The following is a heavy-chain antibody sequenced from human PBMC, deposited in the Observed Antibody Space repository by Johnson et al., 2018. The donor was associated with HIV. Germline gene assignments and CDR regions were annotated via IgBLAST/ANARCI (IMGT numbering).Heavy chain of an antibody. J-gene: IGHJ3*02. V-gene: IGHV3-23*04. D-gene: IGHD3-10*01. CDR1: GFTFSSYA. Sequence: EVQLVESGGGLVQPGGSLRLSCAASGFTFSSYAMSWVRQAPGKGLEWVSAISGSGGSTYYADSVKGRFTISRDNSKNTLYLQMNSLRAEDTAVYYCAKIDNDYGSVDDAFDIWGQGTMVTVSS. CDR2: ISGSGGST. CDR3: AKIDNDYGSVDDAFDI.